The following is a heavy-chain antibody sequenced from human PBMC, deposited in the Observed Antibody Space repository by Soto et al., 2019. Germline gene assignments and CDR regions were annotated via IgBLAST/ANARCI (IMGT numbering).Heavy chain of an antibody. J-gene: IGHJ6*02. CDR2: ISYDGSNK. CDR3: ARGGDGYNSNWDGMDV. D-gene: IGHD7-27*01. V-gene: IGHV3-30-3*01. Sequence: LRLSCAASGFTFSSYAMHWVRQAPGKGLEWVAVISYDGSNKYYADSVKGRFTISRDNSKNTLYLQMNSLRAEDTAVYYCARGGDGYNSNWDGMDVWGQGTTVTVSS. CDR1: GFTFSSYA.